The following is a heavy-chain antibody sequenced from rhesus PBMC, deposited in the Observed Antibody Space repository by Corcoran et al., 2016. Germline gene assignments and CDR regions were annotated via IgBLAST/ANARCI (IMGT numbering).Heavy chain of an antibody. D-gene: IGHD3-9*01. CDR2: IYGSGGRT. Sequence: QVQLQESGPAVVKPSETLSLTCAVSGGSISSSNWWSWIRLSPGKGLEWIGGIYGSGGRTEYIPSLKIRVTISIDTSKNQFFLKLSSVTAADTAVYYCSRLNYGWYFDLWGPGTPITISS. J-gene: IGHJ2*01. CDR1: GGSISSSNW. CDR3: SRLNYGWYFDL. V-gene: IGHV4-93*02.